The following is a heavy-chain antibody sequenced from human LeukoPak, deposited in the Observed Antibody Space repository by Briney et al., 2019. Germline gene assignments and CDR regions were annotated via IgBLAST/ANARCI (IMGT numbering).Heavy chain of an antibody. J-gene: IGHJ4*02. Sequence: GGSLRLSCAASGFTFSSYGMHWVRQAPGKGLEWVAFIRYDGSNKYYADSVKGRFTISRDNSKNTLYLQMNSLRAEDTAVYYCAKGDSRFGDPTAPFDYWGQGTLVTVSS. CDR2: IRYDGSNK. V-gene: IGHV3-30*02. CDR1: GFTFSSYG. D-gene: IGHD3-10*01. CDR3: AKGDSRFGDPTAPFDY.